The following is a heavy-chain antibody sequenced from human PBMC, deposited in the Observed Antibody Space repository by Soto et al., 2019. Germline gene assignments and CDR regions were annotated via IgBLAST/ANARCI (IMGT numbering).Heavy chain of an antibody. CDR1: GGSFKSGSYS. Sequence: QVQLQESGPGLVKPSETLSLTCTVSGGSFKSGSYSWSWIRQPPGKGLEWIGYGYHTGGTSYNPSLKSRVSISMDTSKNQFSLNLDSVTAADTAVYFCSRDVAYFDSWGQGTLVTVSS. V-gene: IGHV4-61*01. J-gene: IGHJ4*02. CDR2: GYHTGGT. CDR3: SRDVAYFDS.